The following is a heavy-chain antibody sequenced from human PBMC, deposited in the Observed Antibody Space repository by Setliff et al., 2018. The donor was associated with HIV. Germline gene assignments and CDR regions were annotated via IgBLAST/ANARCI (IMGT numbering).Heavy chain of an antibody. J-gene: IGHJ4*02. CDR1: GFTFNSYG. CDR2: IWYDASKK. D-gene: IGHD6-6*01. V-gene: IGHV3-33*06. Sequence: PGGSLRLSCAASGFTFNSYGMHWVRQAPGKGLEWVALIWYDASKKEYADSVKGRFNILRDDSKNTVFLQMNSLRVEDTAVYYCANSPARPPFDCWGQGALVTVSS. CDR3: ANSPARPPFDC.